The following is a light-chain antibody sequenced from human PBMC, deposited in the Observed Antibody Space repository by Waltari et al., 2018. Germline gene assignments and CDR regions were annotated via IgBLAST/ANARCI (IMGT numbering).Light chain of an antibody. CDR3: LQYFDVPQT. V-gene: IGKV4-1*01. CDR2: WAS. CDR1: QSVFLSSNNKNY. J-gene: IGKJ2*01. Sequence: VMTQSPDSLAVSLGERATLTCRSSQSVFLSSNNKNYVAWNQHKPGQHPKLLIYWASIREAGVPDRFTGSGSGTQFTLTISSLQAEDVAVYFCLQYFDVPQTFGQGTKLEI.